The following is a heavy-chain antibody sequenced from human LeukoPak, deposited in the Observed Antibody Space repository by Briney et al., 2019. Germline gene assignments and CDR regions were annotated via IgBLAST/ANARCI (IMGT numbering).Heavy chain of an antibody. CDR3: ARDNGPPAAILDYYYYYYMDV. CDR1: GPTFTSHG. CDR2: IGAYNGNT. J-gene: IGHJ6*03. Sequence: GASVKVSCHAAGPTFTSHGISWVRQAPGQGPEWMGWIGAYNGNTNYAQKLQGRVTMTTDTSTNTAYMELRSLRSDDTAVYYCARDNGPPAAILDYYYYYYMDVWGKGTTVTVSS. V-gene: IGHV1-18*01. D-gene: IGHD2-2*01.